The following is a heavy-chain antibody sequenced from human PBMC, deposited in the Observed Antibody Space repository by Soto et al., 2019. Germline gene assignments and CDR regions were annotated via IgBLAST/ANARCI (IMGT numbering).Heavy chain of an antibody. CDR3: ARDNQRSSWDYYYYGMDV. CDR1: GGSISSYY. CDR2: IYYSGST. V-gene: IGHV4-59*01. J-gene: IGHJ6*02. Sequence: QVQLQESGPGLVKPSETLSLTCTVSGGSISSYYWSWIRQPPGKGLEWIGYIYYSGSTNYNPSLKSRVTISVDTSKNQFSLKLSSVTAADTAVYYCARDNQRSSWDYYYYGMDVWGQGTTVTVSS. D-gene: IGHD6-13*01.